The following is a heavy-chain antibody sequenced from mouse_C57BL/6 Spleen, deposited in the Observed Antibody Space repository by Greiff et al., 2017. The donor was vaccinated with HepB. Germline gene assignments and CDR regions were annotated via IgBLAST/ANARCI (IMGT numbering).Heavy chain of an antibody. CDR3: ARHAGLRGMDY. D-gene: IGHD2-4*01. V-gene: IGHV5-12*01. CDR2: ISNGGGST. J-gene: IGHJ4*01. CDR1: GFTFSDYY. Sequence: EVMLVESGGGLVQPGGSLKLSCAASGFTFSDYYMYWVRQTPEKRLEWVAYISNGGGSTYYPDTVKGRFTISRDNAKNTLYLQMSRLKSEDTAMYYCARHAGLRGMDYWGQGTSVTVSS.